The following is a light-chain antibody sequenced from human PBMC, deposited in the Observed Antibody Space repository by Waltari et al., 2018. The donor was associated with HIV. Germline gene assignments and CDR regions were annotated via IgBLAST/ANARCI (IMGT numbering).Light chain of an antibody. V-gene: IGKV2-28*01. Sequence: IVMTQSPLSLPVTPGEPATISCRSGQSLLHSDGYNFLDWYLQRPGQPPHLLIYLGSHRAPGVPTRFTGSGSDTNFILNITRVEADDVGVYLCMQSLEIPHTFGQGTRVEI. J-gene: IGKJ2*01. CDR2: LGS. CDR3: MQSLEIPHT. CDR1: QSLLHSDGYNF.